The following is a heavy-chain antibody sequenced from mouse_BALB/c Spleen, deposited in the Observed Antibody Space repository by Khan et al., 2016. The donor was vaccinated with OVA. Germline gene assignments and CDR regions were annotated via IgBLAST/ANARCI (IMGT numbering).Heavy chain of an antibody. D-gene: IGHD2-10*01. V-gene: IGHV9-3-1*01. CDR3: ARPPYYSYTLDY. CDR1: GYTFTTYG. Sequence: QIQLVQSGPELKKPGETVKISCKASGYTFTTYGMNWVKQSPGKALKCMGWIITYTVKPTSPNAFKGRFAFSLETSASTAYLQINNLKNEDTATYFCARPPYYSYTLDYWGQGTSVTISS. J-gene: IGHJ4*01. CDR2: IITYTVKP.